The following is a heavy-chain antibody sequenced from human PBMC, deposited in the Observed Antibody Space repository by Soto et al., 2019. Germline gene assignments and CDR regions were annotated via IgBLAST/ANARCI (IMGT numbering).Heavy chain of an antibody. V-gene: IGHV1-18*01. CDR1: GYTFTSYG. J-gene: IGHJ4*02. CDR2: ISAYNGNT. CDR3: AKPYGYIWGSYRPLFDY. Sequence: QVQLVQSGAEVKKPGASVKVSCKASGYTFTSYGISWVRQAPGHGLEGMGWISAYNGNTNYAQKLQGKVTITTASTTSKAYMELRSLRSDDTAVYYWAKPYGYIWGSYRPLFDYWCQGTLVTVSS. D-gene: IGHD3-16*02.